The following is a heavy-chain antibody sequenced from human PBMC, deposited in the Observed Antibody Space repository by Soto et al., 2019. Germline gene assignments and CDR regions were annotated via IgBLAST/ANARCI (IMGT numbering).Heavy chain of an antibody. V-gene: IGHV3-30-3*01. CDR3: ASARAVAGTRLHY. CDR1: GFTFSSYA. D-gene: IGHD6-19*01. Sequence: QVQLVESGGGVVQPGRSLRLSCAASGFTFSSYAMHWVRQAPGKGLEWVAVISYDGSNKYYADSVKGRFTISRDNSKNTLYLQMNSLRAEDTAVYYCASARAVAGTRLHYWGQGTLVTVSS. J-gene: IGHJ4*02. CDR2: ISYDGSNK.